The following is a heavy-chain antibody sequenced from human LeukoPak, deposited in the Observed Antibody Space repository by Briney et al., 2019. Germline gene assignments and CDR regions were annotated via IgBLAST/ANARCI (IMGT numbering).Heavy chain of an antibody. CDR3: AREGLVVPEDAFDI. CDR2: INPNSGGT. Sequence: GASVKVSCKASGYTFTGYYMHWVRQAPGQGLEWMGWINPNSGGTNYAQKFQGRVTMTRDTSISTAYMELSRLRSDDTAVYYCAREGLVVPEDAFDIWGQGTMVTVSS. D-gene: IGHD2-2*01. J-gene: IGHJ3*02. V-gene: IGHV1-2*02. CDR1: GYTFTGYY.